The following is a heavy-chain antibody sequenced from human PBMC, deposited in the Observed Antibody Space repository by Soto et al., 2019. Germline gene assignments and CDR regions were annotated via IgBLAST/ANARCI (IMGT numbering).Heavy chain of an antibody. J-gene: IGHJ4*02. CDR3: ATSLAAADY. CDR2: ISYDGSNK. V-gene: IGHV3-30*03. CDR1: GFTFSSYG. D-gene: IGHD6-13*01. Sequence: GGSLRLSCAASGFTFSSYGMHWVRQAPGKGLEWVAVISYDGSNKYYADSVKGRFTISRDNSKNTLYLQMNSLRAEDTAVYYCATSLAAADYWGQGTLVTVSS.